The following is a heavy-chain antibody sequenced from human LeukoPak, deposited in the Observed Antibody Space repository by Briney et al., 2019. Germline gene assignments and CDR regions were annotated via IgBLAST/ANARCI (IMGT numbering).Heavy chain of an antibody. CDR2: INPNSGGT. V-gene: IGHV1-2*02. J-gene: IGHJ5*02. CDR1: GYTFTGYY. D-gene: IGHD3-22*01. Sequence: ASVKVSCKASGYTFTGYYMHWVRQAPGQGLEWMGWINPNSGGTNYAQKFQGRVTMTWDTSISTAYMELRSLRSDDTAVYYCTSDTYYYDSTGLGHWFDPWGQGTLVTVSS. CDR3: TSDTYYYDSTGLGHWFDP.